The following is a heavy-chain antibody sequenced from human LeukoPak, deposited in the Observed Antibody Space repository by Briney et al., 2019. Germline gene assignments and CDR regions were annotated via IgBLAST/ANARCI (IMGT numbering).Heavy chain of an antibody. Sequence: GGSLRLSCAASGFTFSSYSMNWVRQAPGKGLEWVPSISSSSNIYYADSVKGRFTISRDNAKNLLYLQMNSLRAEDTAVYYCARDQEDIVATIGGDAFDIWGQGTMVTVSS. J-gene: IGHJ3*02. D-gene: IGHD5-12*01. V-gene: IGHV3-21*01. CDR1: GFTFSSYS. CDR3: ARDQEDIVATIGGDAFDI. CDR2: ISSSSNI.